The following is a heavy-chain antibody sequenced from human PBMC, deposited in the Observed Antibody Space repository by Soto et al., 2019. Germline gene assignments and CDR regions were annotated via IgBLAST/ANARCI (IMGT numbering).Heavy chain of an antibody. V-gene: IGHV3-21*01. Sequence: PGGSLRLSCAASGFTFSSYNMNWVRQAPGKGLEWVSSISSSRSYIYYADSVKGRFTVSRDNAKNSLYLQMNSLRAEDTSVYYCAKEGGLSGSYYISSSYYFDYWGQGTLVTVSS. CDR3: AKEGGLSGSYYISSSYYFDY. J-gene: IGHJ4*02. CDR1: GFTFSSYN. D-gene: IGHD1-26*01. CDR2: ISSSRSYI.